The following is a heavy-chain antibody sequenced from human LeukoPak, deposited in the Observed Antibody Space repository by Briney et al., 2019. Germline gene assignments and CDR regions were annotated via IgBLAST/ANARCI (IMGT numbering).Heavy chain of an antibody. J-gene: IGHJ4*02. CDR1: GGSISSSSYY. V-gene: IGHV4-39*07. CDR3: AGVLIIGITGAVDYFDY. CDR2: IYYSGST. D-gene: IGHD1-20*01. Sequence: SETLSLTCTVSGGSISSSSYYWGWLRQPPGKGLEWTGRIYYSGSTYSNPSLTRRVTISVDTPKDQFSLTLTSVTATDTAVYYCAGVLIIGITGAVDYFDYWGQGTLVTVSS.